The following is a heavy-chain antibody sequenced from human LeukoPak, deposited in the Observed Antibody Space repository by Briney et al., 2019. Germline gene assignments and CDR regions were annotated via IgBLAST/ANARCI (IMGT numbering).Heavy chain of an antibody. CDR2: MSNRGGR. CDR1: YDSLSNYY. D-gene: IGHD2-15*01. J-gene: IGHJ4*02. Sequence: SETLSLTCTVSYDSLSNYYWSWTRQTPEKGLEWFGYMSNRGGRDYRPSLKSRVAMPIDLSKKQSSLKMRDVTATDTRGIYLWRGYCRDDICQVFPYWGEGTPGTVSS. CDR3: WRGYCRDDICQVFPY. V-gene: IGHV4-59*01.